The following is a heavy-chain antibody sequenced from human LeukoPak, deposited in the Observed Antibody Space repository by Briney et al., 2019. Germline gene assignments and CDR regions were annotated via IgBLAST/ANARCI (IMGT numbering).Heavy chain of an antibody. CDR3: ARDLGEVGYCSSTSCYGG. CDR1: GGSISSGGYC. D-gene: IGHD2-2*01. J-gene: IGHJ4*02. V-gene: IGHV4-30-2*01. CDR2: IYHSGST. Sequence: SETLSLTCTVSGGSISSGGYCWSWIRQPPGKGLEWIGYIYHSGSTYYNPSLKSRVTISVDRSKNQFSLKLSSVTAADTAVYYCARDLGEVGYCSSTSCYGGWGQGTLVTVSS.